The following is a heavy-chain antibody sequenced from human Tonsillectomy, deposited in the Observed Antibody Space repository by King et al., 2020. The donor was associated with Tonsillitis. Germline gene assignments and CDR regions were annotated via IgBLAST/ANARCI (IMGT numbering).Heavy chain of an antibody. V-gene: IGHV4-34*01. CDR2: IHPTAGT. J-gene: IGHJ4*01. CDR3: ARGVDSKKIGY. CDR1: DGSFSGYY. Sequence: VQLQQWGAGLLKPSETLSVTCAVYDGSFSGYYWSWIRQSPVQGLEWIGEIHPTAGTNYNPSLKSRPPMSVDTSKHQFSLTLTSVTAADTAVYYCARGVDSKKIGYWGQGTLVTVSS. D-gene: IGHD3-16*01.